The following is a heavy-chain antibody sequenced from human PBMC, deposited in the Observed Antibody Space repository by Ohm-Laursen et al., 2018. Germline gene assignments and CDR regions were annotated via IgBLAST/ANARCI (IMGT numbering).Heavy chain of an antibody. CDR2: ISGSGGST. J-gene: IGHJ6*02. CDR1: GFTLSSYA. Sequence: SLRLSCTASGFTLSSYAMNWVRQAPGKGLEWVSAISGSGGSTYYADSVKGRFTISRDNSKNTLYLQMNSLRAEDTAVYYCAKEEGFPYSRLLYYYYGMDVWGQGTTVTVSS. CDR3: AKEEGFPYSRLLYYYYGMDV. V-gene: IGHV3-23*01. D-gene: IGHD6-13*01.